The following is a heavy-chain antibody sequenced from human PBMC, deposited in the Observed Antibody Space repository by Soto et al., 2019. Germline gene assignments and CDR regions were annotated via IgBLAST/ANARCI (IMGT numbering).Heavy chain of an antibody. Sequence: QVQLVQSGSEVKKPGSSVKVSCKASGGTFSDFTLSWLRHAPGRGLEWMGGIIPMIGATNNAQKLNGRLTITADKSTGTVYMELNSLRSDDTAVYYCPRYWSAGTLYGAFDIWGQGTEVTLSP. CDR1: GGTFSDFT. V-gene: IGHV1-69*06. CDR2: IIPMIGAT. D-gene: IGHD2-15*01. CDR3: PRYWSAGTLYGAFDI. J-gene: IGHJ3*02.